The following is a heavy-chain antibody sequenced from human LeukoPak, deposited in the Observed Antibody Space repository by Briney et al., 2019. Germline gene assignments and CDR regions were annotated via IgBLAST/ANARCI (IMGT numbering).Heavy chain of an antibody. J-gene: IGHJ6*03. CDR1: GGSIDSSSYY. CDR3: ARQRADYFYHYMDV. CDR2: IYYSGTT. V-gene: IGHV4-39*01. Sequence: SETPSLTCTVSGGSIDSSSYYWDWIRQPPGKGLEWLGNIYYSGTTFYTSSLKSRVTISTDMSKNQFSLRLTSVTAADTAVYYCARQRADYFYHYMDVWGKGTTVIVSS.